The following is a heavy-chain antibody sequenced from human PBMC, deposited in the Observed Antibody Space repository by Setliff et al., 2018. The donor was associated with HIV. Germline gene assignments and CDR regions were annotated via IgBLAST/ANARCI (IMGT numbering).Heavy chain of an antibody. V-gene: IGHV3-15*07. CDR1: GFTFSNAW. Sequence: PGGSLRLSCAASGFTFSNAWMNWVRQAPGKGLEWVGRIQSKADGGTTNYAAPVKGRFTISRDDSKNTLYLQMNSLKTEDTAIYYCTTKPPAADFQHWGQGTLVTVSS. CDR3: TTKPPAADFQH. CDR2: IQSKADGGTT. J-gene: IGHJ1*01. D-gene: IGHD2-2*01.